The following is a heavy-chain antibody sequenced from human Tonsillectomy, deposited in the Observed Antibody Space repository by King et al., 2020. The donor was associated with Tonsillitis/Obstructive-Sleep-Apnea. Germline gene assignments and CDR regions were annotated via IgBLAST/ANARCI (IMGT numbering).Heavy chain of an antibody. J-gene: IGHJ4*02. D-gene: IGHD3-3*01. Sequence: QLVQSGAEVKKPGASVKVSCQASGYTFTSHGLSWVRRAPGQGLEWMGWSSGYKGKKNYAQKFQGRVTMTTDTSTSTAYMELRSLRSDDTAVYYCARGAPGIFGVVLNLDYWGQGTLVTVSS. CDR2: SSGYKGKK. CDR1: GYTFTSHG. CDR3: ARGAPGIFGVVLNLDY. V-gene: IGHV1-18*01.